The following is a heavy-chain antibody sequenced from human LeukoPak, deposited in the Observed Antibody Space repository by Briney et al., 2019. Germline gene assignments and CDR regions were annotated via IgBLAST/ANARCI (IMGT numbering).Heavy chain of an antibody. CDR2: ISAYNGNP. CDR1: GYTFTSYG. J-gene: IGHJ6*03. Sequence: GASVKVSCKASGYTFTSYGISWVRQAPGQGLEWMGWISAYNGNPNYAQKLQGRLTMTTDISTTTAYMELRSLGSDDTAVYYCARDHSGSYPTYYYYYMDVWGKGTTVTVSS. D-gene: IGHD1-26*01. CDR3: ARDHSGSYPTYYYYYMDV. V-gene: IGHV1-18*01.